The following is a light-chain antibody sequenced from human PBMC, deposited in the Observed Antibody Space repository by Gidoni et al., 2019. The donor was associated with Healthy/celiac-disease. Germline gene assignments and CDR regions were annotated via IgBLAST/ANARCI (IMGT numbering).Light chain of an antibody. J-gene: IGLJ1*01. CDR3: AAWDDSLSGYV. CDR1: RTNIGSNY. CDR2: RNN. V-gene: IGLV1-47*01. Sequence: QSVLTQPPSASGTPGQRVTISCSGSRTNIGSNYVYWYQQLPGTAPKLLIYRNNQRPSGVPDRFSGSNSGTSASLAISGLRSEDEADYYCAAWDDSLSGYVFGTGTKVTVL.